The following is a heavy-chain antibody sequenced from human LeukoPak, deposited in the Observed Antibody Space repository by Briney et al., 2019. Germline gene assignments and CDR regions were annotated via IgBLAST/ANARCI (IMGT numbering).Heavy chain of an antibody. J-gene: IGHJ6*02. Sequence: GGSLRLSCAASGFTFSSYGVHWVRQGPGKGLEWVAVISYDGSNKYYADSVKGRFTISRDNSKNTLYLQMNSLRAEDTAVYYCARDPSPYYYYGMDVWGQGTTLTVSS. CDR3: ARDPSPYYYYGMDV. CDR1: GFTFSSYG. CDR2: ISYDGSNK. V-gene: IGHV3-30*04.